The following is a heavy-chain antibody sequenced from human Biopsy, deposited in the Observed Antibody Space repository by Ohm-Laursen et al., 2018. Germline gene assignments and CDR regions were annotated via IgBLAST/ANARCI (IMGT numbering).Heavy chain of an antibody. CDR3: AKFTGCTFPWDAFDM. Sequence: GSLRLSCSASGFTYTNYAMSWVRQAPGKGLEWVSAITTSGEPTYYTDPVTGRFTISRDNSKNTLSLQMTSLGADDTAIYYCAKFTGCTFPWDAFDMWGQGTMVTVSS. V-gene: IGHV3-23*01. J-gene: IGHJ3*02. CDR1: GFTYTNYA. CDR2: ITTSGEPT. D-gene: IGHD2/OR15-2a*01.